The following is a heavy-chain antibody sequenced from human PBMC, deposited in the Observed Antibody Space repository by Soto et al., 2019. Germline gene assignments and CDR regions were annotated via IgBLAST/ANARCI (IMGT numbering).Heavy chain of an antibody. V-gene: IGHV4-39*01. Sequence: SETLSLTCTVSGGSISSSSYYWGWIRQPPGKGLEWIGSIYYSGSTYYNPSLKSRVTISVDTSKNQFSLKLSSVTAADTAVYYCARYIVATMGWFDPWGQGTLVTVS. D-gene: IGHD5-12*01. J-gene: IGHJ5*02. CDR1: GGSISSSSYY. CDR3: ARYIVATMGWFDP. CDR2: IYYSGST.